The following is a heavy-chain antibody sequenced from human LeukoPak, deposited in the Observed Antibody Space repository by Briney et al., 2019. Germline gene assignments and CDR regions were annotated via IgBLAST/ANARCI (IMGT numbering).Heavy chain of an antibody. V-gene: IGHV1-2*02. CDR3: ARSATIAAPIDY. Sequence: ASVKVSCKASGYTFTGYYMHWVRQAPGQGLEWMGWINPNSGGTNYAQKFQGRVTMTRDTSISTAYMELSRLRSDDTAVYYCARSATIAAPIDYWGRGTLVTVSS. CDR2: INPNSGGT. J-gene: IGHJ4*02. CDR1: GYTFTGYY. D-gene: IGHD6-6*01.